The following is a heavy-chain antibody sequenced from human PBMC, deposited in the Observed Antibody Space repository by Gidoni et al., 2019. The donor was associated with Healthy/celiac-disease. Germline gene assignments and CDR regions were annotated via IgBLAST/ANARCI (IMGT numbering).Heavy chain of an antibody. Sequence: EVQLVASGGGRVKLGGSLRLCCAASGFTFSSYSINWVRQAPGKGLEWVSSISSSSSYIYYADAVKGRFTISRDNAKISLYLQMTGLIAEDTAVYYCAQLVPKDYWGQGTLVTVSS. CDR3: AQLVPKDY. CDR2: ISSSSSYI. D-gene: IGHD6-6*01. J-gene: IGHJ4*02. V-gene: IGHV3-21*01. CDR1: GFTFSSYS.